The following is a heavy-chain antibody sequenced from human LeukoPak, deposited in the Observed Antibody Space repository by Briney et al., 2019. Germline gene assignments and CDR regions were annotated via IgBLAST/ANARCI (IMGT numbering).Heavy chain of an antibody. Sequence: PGGSLRLSCAASGFTFDDYAMPWVRQAPGKGLEWVSGISWNSGSIGYADSVKGRFTISRDNAKNSLYLQMNSLRAEDTALYYCAKDTGKYYYDSSGYNDYWGQGTLVTVSS. CDR2: ISWNSGSI. CDR3: AKDTGKYYYDSSGYNDY. CDR1: GFTFDDYA. V-gene: IGHV3-9*01. D-gene: IGHD3-22*01. J-gene: IGHJ4*02.